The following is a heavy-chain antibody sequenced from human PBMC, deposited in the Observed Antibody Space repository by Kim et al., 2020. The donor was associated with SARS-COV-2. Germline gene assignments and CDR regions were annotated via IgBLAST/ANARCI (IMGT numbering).Heavy chain of an antibody. Sequence: ADTVTGRLTSSRDNSKNTVRLQMDRLRAEDTAVYYCAKPAVGRGKSFGFDSWGQGTLVTVSS. CDR3: AKPAVGRGKSFGFDS. D-gene: IGHD5-18*01. J-gene: IGHJ4*02. V-gene: IGHV3-23*01.